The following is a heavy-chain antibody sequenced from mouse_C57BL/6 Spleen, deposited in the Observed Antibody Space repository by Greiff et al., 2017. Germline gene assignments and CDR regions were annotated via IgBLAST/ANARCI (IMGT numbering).Heavy chain of an antibody. J-gene: IGHJ3*01. Sequence: VHLVESGAALVKPGASVKISCKASGSAFSSYWMNWVKQRPGKGLEWIGQIYPGDGDTNYNGKFKGKATLTADKSSSTAYMQLSSLTSEDSAVYFCARKDDYWGQGTLVTVSA. CDR1: GSAFSSYW. CDR2: IYPGDGDT. V-gene: IGHV1-80*01. CDR3: ARKDDY.